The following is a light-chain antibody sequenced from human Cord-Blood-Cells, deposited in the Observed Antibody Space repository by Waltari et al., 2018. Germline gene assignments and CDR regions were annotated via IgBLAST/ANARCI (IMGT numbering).Light chain of an antibody. CDR2: WAS. CDR3: QQYYSTPYT. V-gene: IGKV4-1*01. J-gene: IGKJ2*01. CDR1: QSVLYSSNNKNY. Sequence: DIVMTQSPDSLAVSLGESDTINCKSSQSVLYSSNNKNYLAWYQQKPGQPPKLLIYWASTRESGVPDRFSGSGSGTDFTLTISSLQAEDVAVYYCQQYYSTPYTFGQGTKLEIK.